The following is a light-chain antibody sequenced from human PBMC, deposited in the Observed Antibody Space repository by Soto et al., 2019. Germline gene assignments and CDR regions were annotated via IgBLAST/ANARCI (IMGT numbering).Light chain of an antibody. CDR3: QQSYSTHQT. Sequence: DIQMTQSPSSLSASVGDRVTITCRASQSISSYLNWYQQKPGKAPKLLIYAASSLQSGVPSRFSGSGSGTDFTLTISSLQPEDFATYYCQQSYSTHQTFGQGTKVESK. CDR2: AAS. V-gene: IGKV1-39*01. CDR1: QSISSY. J-gene: IGKJ1*01.